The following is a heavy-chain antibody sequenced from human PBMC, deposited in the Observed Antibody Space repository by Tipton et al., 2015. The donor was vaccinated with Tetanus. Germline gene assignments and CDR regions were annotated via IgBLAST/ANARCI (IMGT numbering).Heavy chain of an antibody. CDR3: ARLQTIGAVAGTRRDY. J-gene: IGHJ4*02. Sequence: EVQLVQSGAEVKKPGESLRISCKGSGYSFTSYWISWVRQMPGKGLEWMGRIDPSDSYTNYSPSFQGPVTISADKSISTAYLQWSSLKASDTAMYYCARLQTIGAVAGTRRDYWGQGTLVTVSS. CDR1: GYSFTSYW. V-gene: IGHV5-10-1*01. D-gene: IGHD6-19*01. CDR2: IDPSDSYT.